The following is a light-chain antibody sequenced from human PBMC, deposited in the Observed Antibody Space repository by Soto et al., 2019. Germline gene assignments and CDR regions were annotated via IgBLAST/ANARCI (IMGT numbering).Light chain of an antibody. J-gene: IGKJ3*01. CDR2: GAS. CDR3: QQRSNWPPT. CDR1: QSVSSD. Sequence: EIVMTRSPATLYLSPGAIATLSCRASQSVSSDLAWYQQLPGQAPRLLIFGASTRATGIPARFSGSGSGTDFTPTISSLEPEDFAVYYCQQRSNWPPTFGPGTKVDIK. V-gene: IGKV3-11*01.